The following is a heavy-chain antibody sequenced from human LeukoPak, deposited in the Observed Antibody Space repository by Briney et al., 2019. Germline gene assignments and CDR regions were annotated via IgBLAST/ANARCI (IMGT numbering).Heavy chain of an antibody. CDR3: ASGITGTTLGY. D-gene: IGHD1-20*01. J-gene: IGHJ4*02. V-gene: IGHV4-59*01. CDR2: IYYSGST. CDR1: GGSISSYY. Sequence: SETLSLTCTVSGGSISSYYWSWIRQPPGKGLEWIGYIYYSGSTNYNPSLKSRVTISVDTSKNQFSLKLSSVTAADTAVYYCASGITGTTLGYWGQGTLVTVSP.